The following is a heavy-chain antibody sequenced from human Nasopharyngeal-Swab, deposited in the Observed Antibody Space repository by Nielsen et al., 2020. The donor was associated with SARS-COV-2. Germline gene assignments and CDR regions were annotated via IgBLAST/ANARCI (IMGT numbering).Heavy chain of an antibody. CDR2: ISYDGNNK. J-gene: IGHJ3*02. V-gene: IGHV3-30-3*01. Sequence: GGSLGLSCAGSGFTFSRYAMHRVRPAPGKGLEWVAVISYDGNNKYYADSVKGRFTISRDNSKNTLYLQMNSLRAEDAAVYYCARDPDGGNVWEDAFDIWGQGTMVTVSS. CDR1: GFTFSRYA. CDR3: ARDPDGGNVWEDAFDI. D-gene: IGHD4-23*01.